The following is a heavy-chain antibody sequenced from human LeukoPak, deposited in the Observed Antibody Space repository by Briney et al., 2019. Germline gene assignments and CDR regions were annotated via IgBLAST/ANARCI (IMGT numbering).Heavy chain of an antibody. V-gene: IGHV3-23*01. Sequence: GGSLRLSCAASGFTFSSYAVTWVRQAPGKGLEWVSGITGSGDTTFYADSVKGRFTIFRDNSKDMLYLQMSSLRAEDTATYYCARAGDAFDIWGQGTMVTVSS. CDR2: ITGSGDTT. CDR3: ARAGDAFDI. J-gene: IGHJ3*02. CDR1: GFTFSSYA.